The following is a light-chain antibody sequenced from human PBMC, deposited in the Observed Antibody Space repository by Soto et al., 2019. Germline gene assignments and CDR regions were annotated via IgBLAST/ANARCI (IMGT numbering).Light chain of an antibody. CDR2: AAS. V-gene: IGKV1-39*01. Sequence: DIQMTQSPSSLSASVGDRVTITCRTSQTVNNYISWFQQKPGKSPNLLIYAASMLESGVPSRFSGDGYGTEFTLTISSLQPEDFATYFCQQSYSTPLTFGQGTKVEVK. J-gene: IGKJ1*01. CDR1: QTVNNY. CDR3: QQSYSTPLT.